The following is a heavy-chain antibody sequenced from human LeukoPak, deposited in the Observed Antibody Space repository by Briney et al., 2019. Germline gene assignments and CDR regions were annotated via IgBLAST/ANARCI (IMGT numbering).Heavy chain of an antibody. V-gene: IGHV3-30*03. CDR2: ITYDGYYK. Sequence: QSGTSLRLSCAASGFTFTSYGMHWVRQAPGKGLEWVALITYDGYYKYYSDSVKGRFTISSDTSKNTLYLQMNSLRAEDTAVYSCARVGVPQYAFDIWGQGTWVTVSS. D-gene: IGHD2-2*01. J-gene: IGHJ3*02. CDR3: ARVGVPQYAFDI. CDR1: GFTFTSYG.